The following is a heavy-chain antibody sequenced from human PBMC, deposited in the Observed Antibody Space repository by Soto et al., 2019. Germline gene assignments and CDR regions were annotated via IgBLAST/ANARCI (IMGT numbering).Heavy chain of an antibody. J-gene: IGHJ3*02. CDR3: AKDWRYNYDTDAFDI. Sequence: QVQLQESGPGLVKPSGTLSLTCAVSGGSISSSNWWSWVRQPPGKGLEWIGEIYHSGSTNYNPSLKSRVTISVEKSKNTLYLQMDSLRTEDTAVYFCAKDWRYNYDTDAFDIWGQGTMVTVSS. CDR2: IYHSGST. V-gene: IGHV4-4*02. CDR1: GGSISSSNW. D-gene: IGHD5-18*01.